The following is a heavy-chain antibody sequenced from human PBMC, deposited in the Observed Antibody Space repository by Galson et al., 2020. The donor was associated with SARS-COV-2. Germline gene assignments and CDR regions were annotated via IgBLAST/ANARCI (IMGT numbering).Heavy chain of an antibody. V-gene: IGHV4-4*02. CDR1: GDSISSNYW. CDR2: IYHSGTT. CDR3: SRPKTGAQFDS. Sequence: SETLSLTCAVSGDSISSNYWWNWVRQPPGKGLEWIGDIYHSGTTNYNTSLKSRVTISVDKSKNQFSLNLKSVTAADTAVYFCSRPKTGAQFDSWGQGTLVTVS. J-gene: IGHJ4*02. D-gene: IGHD7-27*01.